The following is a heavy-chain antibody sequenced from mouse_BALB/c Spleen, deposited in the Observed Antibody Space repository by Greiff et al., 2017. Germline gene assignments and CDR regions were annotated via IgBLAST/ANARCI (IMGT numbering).Heavy chain of an antibody. V-gene: IGHV1-7*01. J-gene: IGHJ4*01. CDR3: ARRSITTATSYYYAMDY. CDR1: GYTFTSYW. D-gene: IGHD1-2*01. CDR2: INPSTGYT. Sequence: QVQLQQSGAELAKPGASVKMSCKASGYTFTSYWMHWVKQRPGQGLEWIGYINPSTGYTEYNQKFKDKATLTADKSSSTAYMQLSSLTSEDSAVYYCARRSITTATSYYYAMDYWGQGTSVTVSS.